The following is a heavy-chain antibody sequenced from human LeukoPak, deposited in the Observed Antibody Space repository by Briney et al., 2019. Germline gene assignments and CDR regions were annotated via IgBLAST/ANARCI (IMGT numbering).Heavy chain of an antibody. CDR2: IYYSGST. D-gene: IGHD2-15*01. J-gene: IGHJ4*02. CDR3: ARVPGYCSGGSCYTFDY. Sequence: PSETLSLTCTVSGGSISSYYWSWIRQPPGKGLEWIGYIYYSGSTNYNPSLKSRVTISVDTSKNQSSLKLSSVTAADTAVYYCARVPGYCSGGSCYTFDYWGQGTLVTVSS. CDR1: GGSISSYY. V-gene: IGHV4-59*01.